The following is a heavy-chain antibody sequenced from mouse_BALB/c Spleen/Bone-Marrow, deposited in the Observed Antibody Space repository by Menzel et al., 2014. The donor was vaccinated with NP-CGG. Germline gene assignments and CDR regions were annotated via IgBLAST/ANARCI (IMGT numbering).Heavy chain of an antibody. CDR3: ARVYGWYFDV. CDR1: GFTFSSYG. Sequence: EVQGLESGGGLVQPGGSLKLSCVASGFTFSSYGVSWVRQTPDKRLELVATINNNGGSTYYPGSVKGQFTISRDNAKNTLYLQMSSLKSEDTAKYYCARVYGWYFDVWGAGTTVTVSS. V-gene: IGHV5-6-3*01. CDR2: INNNGGST. D-gene: IGHD1-1*01. J-gene: IGHJ1*01.